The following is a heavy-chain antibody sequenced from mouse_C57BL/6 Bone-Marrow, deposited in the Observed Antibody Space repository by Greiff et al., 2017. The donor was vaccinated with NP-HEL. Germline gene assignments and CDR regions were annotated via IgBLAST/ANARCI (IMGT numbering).Heavy chain of an antibody. J-gene: IGHJ3*01. CDR2: IYPGDGDT. D-gene: IGHD2-14*01. V-gene: IGHV1-82*01. Sequence: VQLQQSGPELVKPGASVKISCKASGYAFSSSWMNWVKQRPGKGLEWIGRIYPGDGDTNYNGKFKGKATLTADKSSSTAYMQLSSLTSEDSAVYFCAREPTIGAYWGQGTLVTVSA. CDR1: GYAFSSSW. CDR3: AREPTIGAY.